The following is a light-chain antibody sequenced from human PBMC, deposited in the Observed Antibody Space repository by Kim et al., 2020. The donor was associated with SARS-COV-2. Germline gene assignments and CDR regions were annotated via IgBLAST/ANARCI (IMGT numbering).Light chain of an antibody. CDR2: DNN. V-gene: IGLV1-51*01. CDR1: SSNIGNNY. CDR3: GTWDSSLSAVV. Sequence: GQTAPISCSGSSSNIGNNYVSWYQQLPGTAPKLLIYDNNKRPSGIPDRFSGSKSGTSATLGITGLQTGDEADYYCGTWDSSLSAVVFGGGTKLTVL. J-gene: IGLJ2*01.